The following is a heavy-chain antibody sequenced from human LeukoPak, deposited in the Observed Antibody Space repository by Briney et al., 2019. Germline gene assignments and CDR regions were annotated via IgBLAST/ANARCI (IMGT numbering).Heavy chain of an antibody. D-gene: IGHD2-15*01. CDR1: GFTVSSNY. CDR3: ARFQLGYCSGGSCSAGCYYYGMDV. V-gene: IGHV3-53*04. J-gene: IGHJ6*02. CDR2: IYSGGST. Sequence: GGSLRLSCAASGFTVSSNYMSWVRQAPGKGLEWVSVIYSGGSTYYADSVKGRFTISRHNSKNTLYLQMNSLRAEDTAVYYCARFQLGYCSGGSCSAGCYYYGMDVWGQGTTVTVSS.